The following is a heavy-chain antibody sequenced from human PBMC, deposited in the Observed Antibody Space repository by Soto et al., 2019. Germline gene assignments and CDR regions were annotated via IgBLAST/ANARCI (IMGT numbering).Heavy chain of an antibody. V-gene: IGHV1-2*02. CDR2: ISPNSGGT. CDR1: GYTFTGYY. D-gene: IGHD2-15*01. J-gene: IGHJ4*02. CDR3: ARIAPIVVVVAATDFDY. Sequence: ASVKVSCKASGYTFTGYYMHWVRQAPGQGLEWMGWISPNSGGTNYAQKFQGRVTMTRDTSISTAYMELSRLRSDDTAVYYGARIAPIVVVVAATDFDYWGQGTLVTVSS.